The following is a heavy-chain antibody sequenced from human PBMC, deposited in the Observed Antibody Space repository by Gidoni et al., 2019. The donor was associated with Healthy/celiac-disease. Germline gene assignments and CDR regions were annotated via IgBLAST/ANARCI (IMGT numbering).Heavy chain of an antibody. J-gene: IGHJ4*02. D-gene: IGHD4-4*01. V-gene: IGHV5-51*01. Sequence: EVQLVQSGAEAKKPGESLKISCKGSGSSFTRYWLGWVRQMPGQGLEWRGIIYPGDADTRYSPSFQGQVTISADKSISTAYLQWSSLKASDTAMYYCARQDYSNYGSHDYWGQGTLVTVSS. CDR1: GSSFTRYW. CDR3: ARQDYSNYGSHDY. CDR2: IYPGDADT.